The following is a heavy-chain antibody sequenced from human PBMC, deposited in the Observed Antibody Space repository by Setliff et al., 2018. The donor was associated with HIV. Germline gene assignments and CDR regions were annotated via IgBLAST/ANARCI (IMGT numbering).Heavy chain of an antibody. J-gene: IGHJ4*02. V-gene: IGHV3-11*04. CDR1: GFTVSDNY. D-gene: IGHD6-13*01. CDR2: ISSSGNTI. CDR3: AGRRADAASFDY. Sequence: LRLSCAASGFTVSDNYMSWVRQTPGKGLDWVSYISSSGNTIYYDYADSVKGRFTVSRDKAKNTVYLQMTSLRPEDTAVYYCAGRRADAASFDYWGQGTLVTVSS.